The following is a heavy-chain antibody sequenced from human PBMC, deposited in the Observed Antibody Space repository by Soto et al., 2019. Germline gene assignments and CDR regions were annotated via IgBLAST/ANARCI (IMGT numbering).Heavy chain of an antibody. CDR1: GFTFSSYS. D-gene: IGHD6-19*01. Sequence: EVQPVESGGGLVQPGGSLRLSCAASGFTFSSYSMNWVRQAPGKGLEWVSYISSSSSTIYYADSVKGRFTISRDNAKNSLYLQMNSLRDEDTAVYYCARVGEQWLVVSNYYYYGMDVWGQGTTVTVSS. CDR3: ARVGEQWLVVSNYYYYGMDV. V-gene: IGHV3-48*02. CDR2: ISSSSSTI. J-gene: IGHJ6*02.